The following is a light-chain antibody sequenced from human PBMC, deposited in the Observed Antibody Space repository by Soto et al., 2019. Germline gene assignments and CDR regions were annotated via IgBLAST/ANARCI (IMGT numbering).Light chain of an antibody. CDR2: GAS. CDR3: QQYINWPPAFT. CDR1: QSVSSN. Sequence: EIVMTQSPATLSVSPGERATLSCRASQSVSSNLAWYQQKPGQAPRLLIYGASTRATGIPARFSGSGSGTEYPLTISNLQSEDFAVYYCQQYINWPPAFTFGQGTKLEIK. V-gene: IGKV3-15*01. J-gene: IGKJ2*01.